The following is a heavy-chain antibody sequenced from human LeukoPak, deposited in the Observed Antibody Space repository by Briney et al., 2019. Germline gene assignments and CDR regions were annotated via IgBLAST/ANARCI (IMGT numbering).Heavy chain of an antibody. CDR1: GFTFSNYD. D-gene: IGHD2-8*02. CDR2: IHTAGDT. Sequence: GGSLRLSCAASGFTFSNYDMHWVRQPTGKGLEWVSGIHTAGDTYYSGSVKGRFTISRENAKNSLYLQMNSLRAGDTAVYYCARGLPGGFDPWGQGTLVTVSS. V-gene: IGHV3-13*04. J-gene: IGHJ5*02. CDR3: ARGLPGGFDP.